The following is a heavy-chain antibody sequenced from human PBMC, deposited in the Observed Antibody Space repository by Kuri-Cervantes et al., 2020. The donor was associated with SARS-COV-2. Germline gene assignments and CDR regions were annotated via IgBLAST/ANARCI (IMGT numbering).Heavy chain of an antibody. Sequence: GESLKISCAASGFTFSNSGMHWVRQAPGKGLEWVAFIRFDGSNDYYADSVKGRFTISRDNAKNSLYLQMNSLRAEDTAVYYCASDDRGAFDIWGQGKMVT. J-gene: IGHJ3*02. CDR3: ASDDRGAFDI. CDR1: GFTFSNSG. V-gene: IGHV3-30*02. CDR2: IRFDGSND. D-gene: IGHD1-1*01.